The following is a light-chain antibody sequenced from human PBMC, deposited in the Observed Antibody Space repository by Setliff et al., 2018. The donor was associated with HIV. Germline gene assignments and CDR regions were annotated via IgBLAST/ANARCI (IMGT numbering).Light chain of an antibody. V-gene: IGLV2-11*01. Sequence: QSVLTQPRSVSGSPGQSVTISCTGTSSDVGGYNFVSWYQHHPGKAPKLMIYDVNKRPSGVPDRFSGSKSGNTASLTISGLQAEDEADYYCCSYTVSYTVFGTGTKVTVL. J-gene: IGLJ1*01. CDR2: DVN. CDR1: SSDVGGYNF. CDR3: CSYTVSYTV.